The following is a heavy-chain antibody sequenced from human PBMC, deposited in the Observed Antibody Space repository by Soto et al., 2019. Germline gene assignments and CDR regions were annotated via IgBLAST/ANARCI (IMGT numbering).Heavy chain of an antibody. CDR2: IYATGKT. V-gene: IGHV4-30-2*06. Sequence: QVQLQESGSGLVKPSQTLSVTCAVSGGSMNSGGHSWSWIRQSAGEGLEWIGCIYATGKTYYKPSLKSRVTISVDTSKNQFSLNVTSVTAADSAVYYCARAPPGPSPRWDVWGQGTTVTVSS. D-gene: IGHD3-10*01. J-gene: IGHJ6*02. CDR1: GGSMNSGGHS. CDR3: ARAPPGPSPRWDV.